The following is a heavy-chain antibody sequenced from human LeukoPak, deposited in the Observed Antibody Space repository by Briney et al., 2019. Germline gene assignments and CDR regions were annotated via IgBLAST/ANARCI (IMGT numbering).Heavy chain of an antibody. D-gene: IGHD3-10*01. Sequence: SETLSLTCTVSGDSINSGGYYWSWIRQHPGKGLEWIGFIYYTGYTYSNPSLKSRFAISLDTSKNQFSLKLDSVTAADTAVYYCARDPGGFGELFGTSGLDVWGQGTTVLVSS. CDR2: IYYTGYT. V-gene: IGHV4-31*03. CDR3: ARDPGGFGELFGTSGLDV. J-gene: IGHJ6*02. CDR1: GDSINSGGYY.